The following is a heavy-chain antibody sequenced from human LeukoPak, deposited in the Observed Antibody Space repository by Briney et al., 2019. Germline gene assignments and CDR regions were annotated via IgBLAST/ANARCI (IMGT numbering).Heavy chain of an antibody. CDR2: TYYRSKWYN. Sequence: SQTLSLTCAISGDSVSSNSAAWNWIRQSSSRGLEWLGRTYYRSKWYNDYAVSVKSRITINPDTSKNQFSLQLNSVTPEDTAVYYCASDRIAADKGFDYWGQGTLVTVSS. CDR1: GDSVSSNSAA. D-gene: IGHD6-13*01. CDR3: ASDRIAADKGFDY. V-gene: IGHV6-1*01. J-gene: IGHJ4*02.